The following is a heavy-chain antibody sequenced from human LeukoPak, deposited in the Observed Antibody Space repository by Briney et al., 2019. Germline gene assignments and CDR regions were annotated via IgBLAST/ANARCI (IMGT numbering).Heavy chain of an antibody. CDR2: ISAYNGNT. Sequence: SVTVSYLPSRYTLTKHVICWLGQAPGQGLEGMGWISAYNGNTNYAQKLQGRVTMTTDTSTSTAYMELRSLRSDDTAVYYCARAPIVVVPAAIAYWGRGTLVTVSS. CDR3: ARAPIVVVPAAIAY. J-gene: IGHJ4*02. D-gene: IGHD2-2*01. CDR1: RYTLTKHV. V-gene: IGHV1-18*01.